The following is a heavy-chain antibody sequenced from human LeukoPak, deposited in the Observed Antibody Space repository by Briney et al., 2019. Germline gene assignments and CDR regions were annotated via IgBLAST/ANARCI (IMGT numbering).Heavy chain of an antibody. Sequence: PGGSLRLSCSASGFTVSRYAMHWFRQAPGKALDSLSSNTSDGGSTYYADSVKDRFTISRDNSKNTLSLQMSSLRTEDTAVYYCLRDAQWGGVGDYWGQGTLVTVSS. CDR3: LRDAQWGGVGDY. CDR2: NTSDGGST. V-gene: IGHV3-64D*06. CDR1: GFTVSRYA. D-gene: IGHD1-26*01. J-gene: IGHJ4*02.